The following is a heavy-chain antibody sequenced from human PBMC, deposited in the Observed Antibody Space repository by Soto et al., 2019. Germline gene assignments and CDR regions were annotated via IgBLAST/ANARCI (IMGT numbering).Heavy chain of an antibody. V-gene: IGHV4-31*03. CDR2: IHYSGSI. J-gene: IGHJ4*02. CDR1: DGSIASGSYY. D-gene: IGHD1-26*01. CDR3: TRGLDRAKLGY. Sequence: QVQLQESGPGLVKPSQTLSLTCTVSDGSIASGSYYRSWVRQYPGKGLEWIGSIHYSGSIYYSPSLRSRLTMSADTFKNHFSLKLISVTVADTAVYYCTRGLDRAKLGYWGQGIQVIVSS.